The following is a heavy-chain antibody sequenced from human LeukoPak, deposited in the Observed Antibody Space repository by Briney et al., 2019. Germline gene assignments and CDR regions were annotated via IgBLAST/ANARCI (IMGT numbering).Heavy chain of an antibody. J-gene: IGHJ3*02. V-gene: IGHV3-7*05. Sequence: PGGSLRLSCAASGFXVSSNYMSWVRQAPGKGLEWVANIKQDGSVKYYVDSVKGRFTISRDNAKNSLYLQMNSLRAEDTAVYYCATGRFLEWLSQAYDIWGQGTMVTVSS. CDR3: ATGRFLEWLSQAYDI. CDR1: GFXVSSNY. CDR2: IKQDGSVK. D-gene: IGHD3-3*01.